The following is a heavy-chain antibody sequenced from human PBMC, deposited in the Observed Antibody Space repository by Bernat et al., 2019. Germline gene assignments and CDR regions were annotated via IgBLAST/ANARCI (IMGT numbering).Heavy chain of an antibody. J-gene: IGHJ4*02. Sequence: QVQLQESGPGLVKPSQTLSLTCTVSGGSISSGAYYWSWIRQHPGKGLEWIGYIYYSGSTYYNPSLKSRVTISVDTSKNQFSLKLSSATAADTAVYYCARDYYDSSGYNWGFDYWGQGTLVTVSS. CDR3: ARDYYDSSGYNWGFDY. CDR2: IYYSGST. V-gene: IGHV4-31*03. CDR1: GGSISSGAYY. D-gene: IGHD3-22*01.